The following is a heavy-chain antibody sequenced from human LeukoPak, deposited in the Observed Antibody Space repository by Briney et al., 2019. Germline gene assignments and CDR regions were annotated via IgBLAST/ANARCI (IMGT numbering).Heavy chain of an antibody. CDR3: ATAQDSSGYEGN. J-gene: IGHJ4*02. D-gene: IGHD3-22*01. CDR2: FDPEDGET. Sequence: GASVKVSCKASGYIFTNYYVHWVRQAPGKGLEWMGGFDPEDGETIYAQKFQGRVTMTEDTSTDTAYMELSSLRSEDTAVYYCATAQDSSGYEGNWGQGTLVTVSS. CDR1: GYIFTNYY. V-gene: IGHV1-24*01.